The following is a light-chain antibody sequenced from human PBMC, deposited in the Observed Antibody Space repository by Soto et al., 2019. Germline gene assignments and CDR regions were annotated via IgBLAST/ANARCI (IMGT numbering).Light chain of an antibody. Sequence: QSALTQPASGSGSPGESITISCTGKSSDVGNYNLVSWYQQHPGKAPKLMIYEDSKRPSGVSNRFSGSKSGSTASLTISGLQTEDEADYYCCSYAGSGTYVFGTGTKVTVL. CDR1: SSDVGNYNL. V-gene: IGLV2-23*01. CDR2: EDS. CDR3: CSYAGSGTYV. J-gene: IGLJ1*01.